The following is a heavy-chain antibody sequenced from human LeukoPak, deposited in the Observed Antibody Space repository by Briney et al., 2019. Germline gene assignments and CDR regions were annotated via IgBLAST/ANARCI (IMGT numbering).Heavy chain of an antibody. CDR2: ISDSGDRT. Sequence: PGGSLRLSCAASGFTVSSNYMSWVRQAPGKGLERVSGISDSGDRTYYADSVKGRFTISRDNSKNMLYLQMNSLRVEDTALYYCAKGLGTSGYHDYWGQGTLVTVSS. CDR3: AKGLGTSGYHDY. J-gene: IGHJ4*02. D-gene: IGHD3-22*01. CDR1: GFTVSSNY. V-gene: IGHV3-23*01.